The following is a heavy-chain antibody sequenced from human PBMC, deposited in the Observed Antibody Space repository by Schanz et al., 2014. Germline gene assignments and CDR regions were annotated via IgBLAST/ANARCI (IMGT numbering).Heavy chain of an antibody. CDR3: ARGWEVKVFDY. CDR2: MYNIGIT. Sequence: QVQLQESGPGLVQPSETLSLTCTVSGGSIRRYYWSWIRQPPGKGLEWIASMYNIGITYYNPSLKGRVTIPGDPPKTPFPRGLCSVPAADTAVYYCARGWEVKVFDYWGQGTLITVSS. V-gene: IGHV4-4*08. D-gene: IGHD1-26*01. CDR1: GGSIRRYY. J-gene: IGHJ4*02.